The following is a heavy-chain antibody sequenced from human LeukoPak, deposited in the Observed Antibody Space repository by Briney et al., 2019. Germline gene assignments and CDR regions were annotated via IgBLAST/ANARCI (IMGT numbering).Heavy chain of an antibody. J-gene: IGHJ4*02. CDR2: IIPIFGTA. Sequence: ASVKVSCKASGGTFSSYAISWVRQAPGQGPEWMGGIIPIFGTANYAQKFQGRVTITADESTSTAYMELSSLRSEDTAVHYCARSHWDFRLYFDYWGQGTLVTVSS. CDR3: ARSHWDFRLYFDY. D-gene: IGHD1-26*01. V-gene: IGHV1-69*13. CDR1: GGTFSSYA.